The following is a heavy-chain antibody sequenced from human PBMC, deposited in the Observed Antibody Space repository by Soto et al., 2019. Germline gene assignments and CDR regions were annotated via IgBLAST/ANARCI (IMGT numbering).Heavy chain of an antibody. CDR2: IYYSGST. V-gene: IGHV4-31*03. CDR1: GGSISRGGYY. CDR3: ARSGLIWTTVGYCGMDV. D-gene: IGHD4-4*01. Sequence: SETLSLTCTVSGGSISRGGYYWSWIRQHPGKGLEWIGYIYYSGSTYYNPSLKSRVTISVDTSKNQFFLKLSSVTAADTAVYYCARSGLIWTTVGYCGMDVWGQGTTVTVSS. J-gene: IGHJ6*02.